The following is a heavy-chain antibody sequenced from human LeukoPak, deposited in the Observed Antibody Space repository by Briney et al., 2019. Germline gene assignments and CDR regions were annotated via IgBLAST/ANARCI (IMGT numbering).Heavy chain of an antibody. V-gene: IGHV1-69*13. Sequence: ASVKVSCKASGYTFTSYAISWVRQAPGQGLEWMGGIIPIFGTANYAQKFQGRVTITADESTSTAYMELSSLRSEDTAVYYCASLNYYDSSGYYPYYFDYWGQGTLVTVSP. CDR3: ASLNYYDSSGYYPYYFDY. J-gene: IGHJ4*02. CDR1: GYTFTSYA. CDR2: IIPIFGTA. D-gene: IGHD3-22*01.